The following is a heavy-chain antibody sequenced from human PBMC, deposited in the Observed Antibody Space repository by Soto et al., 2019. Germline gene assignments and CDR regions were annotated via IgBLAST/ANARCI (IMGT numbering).Heavy chain of an antibody. J-gene: IGHJ3*01. CDR1: GDSISNSRW. V-gene: IGHV4-4*02. CDR2: IFHSGDT. CDR3: AYSTGWYRHDV. Sequence: QVQLQESGPGLVKPSGTLSLTCAVSGDSISNSRWWTWVRQPPGKGLEGIGDIFHSGDTNYNPSLKSPVFISVDKSQNQFSLKVSSVTAADTAVYYCAYSTGWYRHDVWGQGTLVTVSS. D-gene: IGHD6-19*01.